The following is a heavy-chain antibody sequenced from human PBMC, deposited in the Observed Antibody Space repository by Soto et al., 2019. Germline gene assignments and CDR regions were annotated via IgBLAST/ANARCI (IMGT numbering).Heavy chain of an antibody. CDR2: IYYSGST. Sequence: SETLSLTCTVSGGSISSYYWSWIRQPPGEGLEWIGYIYYSGSTNYNPSLKSRVTISVDTSKNQFSLKLSSVTAADTAVYYCAREGSWYYFDYWGQGTLVTVSS. V-gene: IGHV4-59*01. D-gene: IGHD6-13*01. CDR1: GGSISSYY. J-gene: IGHJ4*02. CDR3: AREGSWYYFDY.